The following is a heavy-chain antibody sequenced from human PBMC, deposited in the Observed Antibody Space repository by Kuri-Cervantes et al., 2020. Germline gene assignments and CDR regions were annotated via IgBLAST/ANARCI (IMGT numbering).Heavy chain of an antibody. V-gene: IGHV3-23*01. Sequence: GESLKISCAASGFTVSSNYMSWVRQAPGKGLEWVSTISGSGGSTYYADSVKGLFTISRDNSKNTLYLQRNSLRAEDTAIYFCSRPRLGSGYDWGYWGQGTLVTVSS. D-gene: IGHD5-12*01. CDR1: GFTVSSNY. CDR3: SRPRLGSGYDWGY. CDR2: ISGSGGST. J-gene: IGHJ4*02.